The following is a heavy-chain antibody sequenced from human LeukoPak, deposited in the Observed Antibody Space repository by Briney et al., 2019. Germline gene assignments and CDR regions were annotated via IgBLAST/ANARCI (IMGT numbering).Heavy chain of an antibody. CDR1: GGSFGGYY. J-gene: IGHJ5*02. CDR3: ARGAIFGVVISRFDP. V-gene: IGHV4-34*01. Sequence: PSETLSLTFAVYGGSFGGYYWSWIRQPPGKGLEWIGEINHSGSTNYNPSLKSRVTISVDTSKNQFSLKLSSVTAADTAVYYCARGAIFGVVISRFDPWGQGTLVTVSS. CDR2: INHSGST. D-gene: IGHD3-3*01.